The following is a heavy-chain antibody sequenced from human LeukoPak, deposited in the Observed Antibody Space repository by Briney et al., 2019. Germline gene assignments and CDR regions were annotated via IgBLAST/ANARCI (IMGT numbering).Heavy chain of an antibody. D-gene: IGHD3-10*01. CDR2: ISTSDGNT. J-gene: IGHJ6*02. V-gene: IGHV3-23*01. Sequence: GGSLRLSCAASGFTFSTYGMSWVRQTPGKGLEWLSAISTSDGNTYYADSVKGRFTISRDNSKNTVYLQMNSLRADDTAVYYCARSGPTMVRGAPYYYYGMDVWGQGTTVTVSS. CDR3: ARSGPTMVRGAPYYYYGMDV. CDR1: GFTFSTYG.